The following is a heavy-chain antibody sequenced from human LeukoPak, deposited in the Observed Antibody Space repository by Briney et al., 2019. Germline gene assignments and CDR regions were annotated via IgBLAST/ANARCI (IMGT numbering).Heavy chain of an antibody. CDR2: ISSSGSTI. J-gene: IGHJ4*02. D-gene: IGHD1-26*01. V-gene: IGHV3-11*01. Sequence: GGSLRLSCAASGFTFSDYYMSWIRQAPGKGLEWVLYISSSGSTIYYADSVKGRFTISRDNAKNSLYLQMNSLRAEDTAVYYCARVKWEPPLFDYWGQGTLVTVSS. CDR1: GFTFSDYY. CDR3: ARVKWEPPLFDY.